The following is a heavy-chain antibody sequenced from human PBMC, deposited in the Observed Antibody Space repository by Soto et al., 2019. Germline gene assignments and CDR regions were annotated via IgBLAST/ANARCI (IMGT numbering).Heavy chain of an antibody. CDR2: IYYSGNT. CDR1: GGYISGRYYY. V-gene: IGHV4-30-4*08. Sequence: SGTLSLICAVSGGYISGRYYYCSWIRKPPGKGLEWIGNIYYSGNTYYNPSLKSRLIISIDTSKNQFSLKVGSVTAADTAVYYCAKDERRDVDTAIPAVWDYYYGMDVWGQGTTVTVSS. J-gene: IGHJ6*02. CDR3: AKDERRDVDTAIPAVWDYYYGMDV. D-gene: IGHD5-18*01.